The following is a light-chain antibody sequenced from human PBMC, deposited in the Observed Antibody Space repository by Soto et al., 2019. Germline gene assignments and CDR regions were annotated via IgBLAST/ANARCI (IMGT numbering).Light chain of an antibody. Sequence: SYELTQPPSVSVAPGQTARITCGGNNIGSKSVHWYQQKPGQAPVLVVYDDSDRPSGIPERFSGSNSGNTATLTISRVEPGDEDAYSCQVWDSSSDHQVFGTGTKV. J-gene: IGLJ1*01. CDR2: DDS. CDR3: QVWDSSSDHQV. V-gene: IGLV3-21*02. CDR1: NIGSKS.